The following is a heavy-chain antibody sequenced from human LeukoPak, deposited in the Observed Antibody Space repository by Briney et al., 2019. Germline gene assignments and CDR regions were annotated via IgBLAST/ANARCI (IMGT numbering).Heavy chain of an antibody. J-gene: IGHJ4*02. D-gene: IGHD3-10*01. CDR2: IKSKNVGGTT. V-gene: IGHV3-15*01. CDR1: GFTFSTAW. CDR3: ITEYYGSAMY. Sequence: IPGGSLKLSCAASGFTFSTAWMSWVRQAPGKGLEWVGRIKSKNVGGTTDFTAPVKGRFTISRDDSKNTVYLQMNSLKTEDTAVYYCITEYYGSAMYWGQGALVTVSS.